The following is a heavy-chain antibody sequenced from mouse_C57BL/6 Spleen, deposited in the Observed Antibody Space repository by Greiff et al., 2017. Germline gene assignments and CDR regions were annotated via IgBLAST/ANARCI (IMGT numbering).Heavy chain of an antibody. V-gene: IGHV1-61*01. D-gene: IGHD4-1*01. CDR1: GYTFTSYW. Sequence: QVKLQQPGAELVRPGSSVKLSCKASGYTFTSYWMDWVKQRPGQGLEWIGNIYPSDSETHYNQKFKDKATLTVDKSSRTAYMQLSSLTSEDSAVYYCARELGRRGFAYWGQGTTLTVSS. CDR3: ARELGRRGFAY. CDR2: IYPSDSET. J-gene: IGHJ2*01.